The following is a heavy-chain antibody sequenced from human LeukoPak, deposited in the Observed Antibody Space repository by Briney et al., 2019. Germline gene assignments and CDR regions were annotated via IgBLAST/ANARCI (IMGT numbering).Heavy chain of an antibody. V-gene: IGHV3-48*03. CDR1: GFTFSDYA. Sequence: PGGSLRLSCTASGFTFSDYAMNWVRQAPGKGLEWVAYISRSGGTIYYADSVKGRFTISRDNAKNSLYLQMNSLRAEDTAVYYCAGYKPFWYFDYWGQGTPVTVSS. J-gene: IGHJ4*02. D-gene: IGHD2-2*02. CDR3: AGYKPFWYFDY. CDR2: ISRSGGTI.